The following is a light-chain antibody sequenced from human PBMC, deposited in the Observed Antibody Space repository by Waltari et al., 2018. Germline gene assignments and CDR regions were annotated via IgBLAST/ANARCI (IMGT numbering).Light chain of an antibody. CDR1: KSISKW. J-gene: IGKJ1*01. V-gene: IGKV1-5*01. Sequence: DIQMTQSPSTLSASLGDRVIITFRARKSISKWLAWYQQKPGKAPKLLIYDASSLESGVPLRFSGSGSGTEFTLTISSLQPDDFATYFCQQYKSYSWTFGQGTKVEIK. CDR2: DAS. CDR3: QQYKSYSWT.